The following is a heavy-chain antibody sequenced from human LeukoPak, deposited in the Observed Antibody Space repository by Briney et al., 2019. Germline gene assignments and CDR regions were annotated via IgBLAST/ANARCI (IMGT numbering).Heavy chain of an antibody. Sequence: PGGSLRLSCAASGFTFSSYGMHWVRQAPGKGLEWVAVIWYDGSNKYYADSVKGRFTISRDNAKNSLYLQMNSLRGEDTAVYYCVRESGYSFDYWGQGSLVTVSS. J-gene: IGHJ4*02. CDR3: VRESGYSFDY. CDR2: IWYDGSNK. V-gene: IGHV3-33*01. D-gene: IGHD3-3*01. CDR1: GFTFSSYG.